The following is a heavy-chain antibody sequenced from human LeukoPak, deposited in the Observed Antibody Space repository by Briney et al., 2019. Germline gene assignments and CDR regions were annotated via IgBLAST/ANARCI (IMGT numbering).Heavy chain of an antibody. CDR2: IIPILGIA. Sequence: ASVKVSCKASGYTFTSYGISWVRQAPGQGLEWMGRIIPILGIANYAQKFQGRVTITADKSTSTAYMELSSLRSEDTAVYYCAVYYYDSSGFTEYFQHWGQGTLVTVSS. J-gene: IGHJ1*01. V-gene: IGHV1-69*04. D-gene: IGHD3-22*01. CDR1: GYTFTSYG. CDR3: AVYYYDSSGFTEYFQH.